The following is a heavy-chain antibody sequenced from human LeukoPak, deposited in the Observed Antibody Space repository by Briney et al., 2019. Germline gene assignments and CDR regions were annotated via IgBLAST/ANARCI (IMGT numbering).Heavy chain of an antibody. J-gene: IGHJ5*02. CDR1: GGSFSGYY. CDR3: ARVLSIVVVPGATFWFDP. Sequence: SETLSLTCVVYGGSFSGYYWSWIRQPQGKGLEWIGDVNHSGNTNYNPSLKSRVTISVDTSKNQFSLKLSSATAADTAVYHCARVLSIVVVPGATFWFDPWGQGTLVTVSS. V-gene: IGHV4-34*01. CDR2: VNHSGNT. D-gene: IGHD2-2*01.